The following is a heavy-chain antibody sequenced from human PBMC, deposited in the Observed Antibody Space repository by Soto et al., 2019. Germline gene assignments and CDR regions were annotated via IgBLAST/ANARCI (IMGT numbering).Heavy chain of an antibody. J-gene: IGHJ4*02. CDR1: GFTFSAYG. CDR3: AKVVAKWDYGPYYFDY. Sequence: GGSLRLSCAASGFTFSAYGMHWVRQAPGKGLEWVAVISYDVDNKYYADSVKGRFTISRDNSKNTLYLQMNGLRAEDTAVYYCAKVVAKWDYGPYYFDYWGQGTLVTVSS. CDR2: ISYDVDNK. D-gene: IGHD3-10*01. V-gene: IGHV3-30*18.